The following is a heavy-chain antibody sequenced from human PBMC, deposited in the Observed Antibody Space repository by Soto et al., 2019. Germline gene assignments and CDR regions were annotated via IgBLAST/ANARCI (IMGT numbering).Heavy chain of an antibody. V-gene: IGHV1-8*01. J-gene: IGHJ2*01. CDR2: MNPNSGNT. Sequence: QVQLVQSGAEVKKPGASVKVSCKASGYTFTSYDINWVRQATGQGLEWMGWMNPNSGNTGYAQKYQGRVTKPRNTSISTAYMELSSLRSDDTAVYYCARVIGDSHLRYFDLWGRCTLVTVSS. CDR3: ARVIGDSHLRYFDL. CDR1: GYTFTSYD. D-gene: IGHD2-21*01.